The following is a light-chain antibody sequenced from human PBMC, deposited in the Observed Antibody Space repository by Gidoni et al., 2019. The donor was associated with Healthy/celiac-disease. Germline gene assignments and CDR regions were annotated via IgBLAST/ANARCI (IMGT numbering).Light chain of an antibody. CDR2: DAS. CDR3: QQYDNLFT. J-gene: IGKJ4*01. V-gene: IGKV1-33*01. CDR1: QDISNY. Sequence: DIQMTQSPSSLSASVGGRVTISCQASQDISNYLNWYQQKPGKAPKLLIYDASNLETGVPSMFSGSGSGTDFTLTISSLQPEDIATYYCQQYDNLFTFGGGTKVEIK.